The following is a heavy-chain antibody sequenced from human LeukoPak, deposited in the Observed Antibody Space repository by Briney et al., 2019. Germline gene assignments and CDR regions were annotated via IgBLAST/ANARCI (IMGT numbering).Heavy chain of an antibody. J-gene: IGHJ2*01. CDR1: GGSISSSSYY. Sequence: PSETLSLTCTVSGGSISSSSYYWGWIRQPPGKGLEWIVSIYYSGSTYYNPSLKSRVTISVDTSKNQFSLKLSSVTAADTAVYYCARGLLGWLPGLEYWYFDLWGRGTLVTVSS. CDR3: ARGLLGWLPGLEYWYFDL. CDR2: IYYSGST. D-gene: IGHD5-12*01. V-gene: IGHV4-39*07.